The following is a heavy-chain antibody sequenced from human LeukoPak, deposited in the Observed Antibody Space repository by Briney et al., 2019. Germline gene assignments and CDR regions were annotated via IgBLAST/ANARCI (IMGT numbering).Heavy chain of an antibody. CDR1: GFIFNNYA. J-gene: IGHJ4*02. Sequence: RGSLRLSCAASGFIFNNYAMSWVRQAPGKGLEWVSTISGSGGRTYYADSVKGRFTISRDNSKNTLYLQMNSLRAEDTAVYYCARCGGSAWCADLDYWGQGTLVTVSS. V-gene: IGHV3-23*01. CDR3: ARCGGSAWCADLDY. D-gene: IGHD6-19*01. CDR2: ISGSGGRT.